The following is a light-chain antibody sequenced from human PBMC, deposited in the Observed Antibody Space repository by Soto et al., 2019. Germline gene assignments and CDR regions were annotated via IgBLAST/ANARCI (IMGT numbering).Light chain of an antibody. CDR3: HQYGSSPLWT. J-gene: IGKJ1*01. V-gene: IGKV3-20*01. CDR2: GAS. CDR1: QSVSSSY. Sequence: EIVLTQSPGTLSLSPGERATLSCRASQSVSSSYLAWYQQKPGQAPRLLIYGASNRATGIPDRFSGSGSGTDFTLTISRLEPEDFAVYYCHQYGSSPLWTFGQGTKVEIK.